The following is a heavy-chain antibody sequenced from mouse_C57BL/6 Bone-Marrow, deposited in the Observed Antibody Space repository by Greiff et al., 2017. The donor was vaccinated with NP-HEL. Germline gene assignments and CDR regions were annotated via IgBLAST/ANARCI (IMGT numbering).Heavy chain of an antibody. CDR1: GYTFTDYY. Sequence: VQLKESGPVLVKPGASVKMSCKASGYTFTDYYMNWVKQSPGKSLEWIGVINPYNGGTSYNQKFKGKATLTVDKSSSTAYMQLNSLTSEDSAVYYCALDSSGPFAYWGQGTLVTVSA. D-gene: IGHD3-2*02. J-gene: IGHJ3*01. V-gene: IGHV1-19*01. CDR3: ALDSSGPFAY. CDR2: INPYNGGT.